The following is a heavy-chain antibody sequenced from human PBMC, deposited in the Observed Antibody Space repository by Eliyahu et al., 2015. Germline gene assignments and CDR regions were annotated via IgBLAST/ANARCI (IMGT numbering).Heavy chain of an antibody. J-gene: IGHJ4*02. CDR3: AKWSSNTWGFDY. Sequence: VQLQESGPGLVKPSQTLSLTCTVSGGSISSGGSYWSWIRQHPGKGLEWIGYIYSSGGTYYNPSLTSRVTISVDTSKNQFSLKLSSVTAADTAVYYCAKWSSNTWGFDYWGQGTLVTVSS. D-gene: IGHD6-13*01. CDR1: GGSISSGGSY. V-gene: IGHV4-31*03. CDR2: IYSSGGT.